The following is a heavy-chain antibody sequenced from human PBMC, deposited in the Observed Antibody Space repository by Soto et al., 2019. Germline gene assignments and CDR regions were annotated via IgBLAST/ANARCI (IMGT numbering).Heavy chain of an antibody. CDR1: GFAFSDYG. Sequence: GGSLRLSCAASGFAFSDYGMHWVRQAPGKGLEWVAAISSDGSKKYSVDSIKGRFTISRDNSKNTMDMQMDSLRGEDTAVYYCATDGPGKQSLVGYYFDYWGQGTLVTVSS. J-gene: IGHJ4*02. CDR3: ATDGPGKQSLVGYYFDY. CDR2: ISSDGSKK. D-gene: IGHD6-19*01. V-gene: IGHV3-30*03.